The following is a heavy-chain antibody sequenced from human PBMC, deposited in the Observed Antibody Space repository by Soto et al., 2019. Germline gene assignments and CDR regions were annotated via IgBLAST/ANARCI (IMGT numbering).Heavy chain of an antibody. CDR1: GFTFSSYA. J-gene: IGHJ1*01. D-gene: IGHD6-19*01. CDR2: ISGSGGST. Sequence: HPGGSLRLSCAASGFTFSSYAMSWVRQAPGKGLEWVSAISGSGGSTYYADSVKGRFTISRDNSKNTLYLQMNSLRAEDTAVYYCAKDRYSSGWYGYFQHWGQGTLVTVSS. CDR3: AKDRYSSGWYGYFQH. V-gene: IGHV3-23*01.